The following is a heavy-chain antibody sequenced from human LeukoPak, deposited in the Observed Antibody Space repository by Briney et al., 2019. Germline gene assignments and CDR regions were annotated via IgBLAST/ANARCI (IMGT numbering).Heavy chain of an antibody. D-gene: IGHD3-22*01. Sequence: GGSLRLSCAASGFTFSSYAMSWVRQAPGKGLEWVSAISGSGGSTYYADSVKGRFTISRDNSKNTLYLQMNSLRAEDTAVYYCAKDQPSLYYDSSGYYRTSDYWGQGTLVTVSS. CDR3: AKDQPSLYYDSSGYYRTSDY. J-gene: IGHJ4*02. V-gene: IGHV3-23*01. CDR1: GFTFSSYA. CDR2: ISGSGGST.